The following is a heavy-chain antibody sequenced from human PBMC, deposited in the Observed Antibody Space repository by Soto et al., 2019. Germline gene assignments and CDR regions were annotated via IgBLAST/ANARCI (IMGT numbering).Heavy chain of an antibody. J-gene: IGHJ5*02. CDR1: GYTFTGYY. V-gene: IGHV1-2*04. CDR3: ARDPMLGYCSGGSCYQSGWFDP. D-gene: IGHD2-15*01. CDR2: INPNSGGT. Sequence: QVQLVQSGAEVKKPGASVKVSCKASGYTFTGYYMHWVRQAPGQGLEWMGWINPNSGGTNYAQKFQGWVTMTRDTSISPAYMELSRLRSDDTAVYYCARDPMLGYCSGGSCYQSGWFDPWGQGTLVTVSS.